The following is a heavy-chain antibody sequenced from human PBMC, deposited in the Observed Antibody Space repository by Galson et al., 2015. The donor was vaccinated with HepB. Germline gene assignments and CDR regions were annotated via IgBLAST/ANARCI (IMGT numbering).Heavy chain of an antibody. CDR3: ARGGHYYDSSGYYSPGPNHDAFDI. D-gene: IGHD3-22*01. CDR2: ISSSSSTI. J-gene: IGHJ3*02. V-gene: IGHV3-48*02. CDR1: GFTFSSYS. Sequence: SLRLSCAASGFTFSSYSMNWVRQAPGKGLEWVSYISSSSSTIYYADSVKGRFTISRDNAKNSLYLQMNSLRDEDTAVYYCARGGHYYDSSGYYSPGPNHDAFDIWGQGTMVTVSS.